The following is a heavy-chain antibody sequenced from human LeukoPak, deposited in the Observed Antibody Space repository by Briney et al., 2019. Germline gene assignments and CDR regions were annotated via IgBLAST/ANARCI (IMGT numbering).Heavy chain of an antibody. D-gene: IGHD3-10*01. V-gene: IGHV4-59*01. CDR2: IYYSGST. Sequence: SESLSLTCTVSGGSISSYYWSWIRQPPGKGLEWSGYIYYSGSTNYNPSLKSRVTISVDTSKNQFSLKLSSVTAADTAVYYCARAPVTMVRGGGAFDIWGQGTMVTVSS. J-gene: IGHJ3*02. CDR3: ARAPVTMVRGGGAFDI. CDR1: GGSISSYY.